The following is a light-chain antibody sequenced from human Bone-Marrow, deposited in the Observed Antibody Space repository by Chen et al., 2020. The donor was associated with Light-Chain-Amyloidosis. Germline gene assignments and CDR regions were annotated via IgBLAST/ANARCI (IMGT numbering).Light chain of an antibody. J-gene: IGLJ2*01. Sequence: QSALTQPASVSGSPGPSITISCTGTSSDVGAYNYVSWYQQHPGKAPKLMIYDVSNRPSGVSNRFSGSKSANTASLTISGLQAEDEAHYYCCSYTTINTLLFGGGTKLTVL. CDR1: SSDVGAYNY. V-gene: IGLV2-14*03. CDR2: DVS. CDR3: CSYTTINTLL.